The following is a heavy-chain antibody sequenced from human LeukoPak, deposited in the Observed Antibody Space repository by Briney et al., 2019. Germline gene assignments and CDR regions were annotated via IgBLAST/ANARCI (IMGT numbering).Heavy chain of an antibody. J-gene: IGHJ6*03. V-gene: IGHV1-69*05. Sequence: SVKVSCKASGGTFSSYAISWVRQAPGQGLEWMGGIIPIFGTANYAQKFQGRVTITTDESTSTAYMELSSLRSEDTAVYYCARVGGTGTTRTYYYYYYMDVWGKGTTVTVSS. CDR2: IIPIFGTA. CDR3: ARVGGTGTTRTYYYYYYMDV. D-gene: IGHD1-7*01. CDR1: GGTFSSYA.